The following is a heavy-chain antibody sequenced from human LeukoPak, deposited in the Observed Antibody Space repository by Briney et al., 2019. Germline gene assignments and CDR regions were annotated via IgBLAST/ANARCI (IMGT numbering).Heavy chain of an antibody. J-gene: IGHJ5*01. V-gene: IGHV3-23*01. CDR2: ISAGDGSYT. CDR1: GFTFTTYA. Sequence: GGSLRLSCAASGFTFTTYAMSWVRQAPWKGLEWVSTISAGDGSYTYYTDSVRGRFTISRDNPKNTLYLQMDSLRAEDTALYYCAKTGQFDSWGQGTLVTVSS. CDR3: AKTGQFDS.